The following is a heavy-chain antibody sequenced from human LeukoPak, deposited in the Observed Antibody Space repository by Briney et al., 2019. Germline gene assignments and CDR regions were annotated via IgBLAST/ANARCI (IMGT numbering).Heavy chain of an antibody. CDR1: GFTFSSSA. D-gene: IGHD6-13*01. Sequence: PGGSLRLSCAASGFTFSSSAMSWVRQAPGKGLEWVSTVSGSGGTTYYADSVKGRFTISRDNSKNTLYLQMNSLRAEDTAVYYCAKLSTRATGTLVVGYFDYWGQGALVTVSS. J-gene: IGHJ4*02. V-gene: IGHV3-23*01. CDR2: VSGSGGTT. CDR3: AKLSTRATGTLVVGYFDY.